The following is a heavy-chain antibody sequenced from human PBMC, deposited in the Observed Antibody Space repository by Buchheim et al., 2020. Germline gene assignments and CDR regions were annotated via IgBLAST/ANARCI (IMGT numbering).Heavy chain of an antibody. Sequence: EMQLLESGGGLVQPGGSLRLSCAASGFIFSNYAMSWVRQAPGKGLEWVSGFSATDGSTQYADSVKGRFTISRDTSKKTLYVQMNSLRADDTALYYCARSAIAAAGTGAFDIWGHGT. J-gene: IGHJ3*02. CDR1: GFIFSNYA. D-gene: IGHD6-13*01. CDR3: ARSAIAAAGTGAFDI. CDR2: FSATDGST. V-gene: IGHV3-23*01.